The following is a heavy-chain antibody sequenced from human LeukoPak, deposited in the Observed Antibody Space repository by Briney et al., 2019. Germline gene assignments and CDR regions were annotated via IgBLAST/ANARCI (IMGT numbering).Heavy chain of an antibody. CDR3: ASLYGGNLYSGLDV. CDR1: GFTFSSYE. D-gene: IGHD4-23*01. V-gene: IGHV3-48*03. J-gene: IGHJ6*02. Sequence: PGGSLRLSCAASGFTFSSYEMNWVRQDPGKGLEWLSYIRSSGSPIYYADSVKGRFTISRDNGKNSLYLQMDDLRAEDTAVYYCASLYGGNLYSGLDVWGQGTTVTVSS. CDR2: IRSSGSPI.